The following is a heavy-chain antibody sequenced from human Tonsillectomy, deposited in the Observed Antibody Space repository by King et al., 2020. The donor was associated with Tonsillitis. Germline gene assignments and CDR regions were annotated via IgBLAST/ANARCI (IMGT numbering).Heavy chain of an antibody. D-gene: IGHD3-3*01. CDR1: GFIFNNYD. V-gene: IGHV3-30*10. CDR2: ITYEGSNK. CDR3: ARGPPELRFLDMDV. Sequence: QLVQSGGGVVQPGRSLRLSCAASGFIFNNYDLHLVRQAPGKGLEWVAVITYEGSNKYYTDSGKGRFTISRDSSKNTLYLQMNSLRAEDTAVYYGARGPPELRFLDMDVWGTGTTVTVSS. J-gene: IGHJ6*03.